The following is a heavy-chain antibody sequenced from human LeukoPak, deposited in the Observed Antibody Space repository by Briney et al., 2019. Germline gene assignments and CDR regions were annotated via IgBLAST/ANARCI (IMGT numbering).Heavy chain of an antibody. CDR3: AREGLTTSRNNAFDI. CDR1: GYTFSSYG. V-gene: IGHV3-33*01. Sequence: RPGGPLRLSCAASGYTFSSYGMHWVRQRPGKGLEWLTVIWSDESKKYYGDSVKGRFTVSRDNSKNTLYLDINSLRVDDTAVYYCAREGLTTSRNNAFDIWGQGTMVAVSS. CDR2: IWSDESKK. J-gene: IGHJ3*02. D-gene: IGHD4-11*01.